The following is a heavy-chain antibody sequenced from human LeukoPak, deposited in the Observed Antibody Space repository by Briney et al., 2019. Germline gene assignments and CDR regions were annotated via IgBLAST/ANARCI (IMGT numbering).Heavy chain of an antibody. D-gene: IGHD2-2*01. CDR3: ARRGPQRYCSSTSCYADYYFDY. Sequence: GESLQISCKGSGYSFTSYWIGWVRQMPGKGLEWMGIIYPGDSDTRYSPSFQGQVTISADKSISTAYLQWSSLKASDTAMYYCARRGPQRYCSSTSCYADYYFDYWGQGTLVTVSS. J-gene: IGHJ4*02. V-gene: IGHV5-51*01. CDR1: GYSFTSYW. CDR2: IYPGDSDT.